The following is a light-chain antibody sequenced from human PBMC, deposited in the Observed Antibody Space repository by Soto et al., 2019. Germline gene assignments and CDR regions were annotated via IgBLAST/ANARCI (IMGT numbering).Light chain of an antibody. V-gene: IGKV3-15*01. J-gene: IGKJ5*01. Sequence: EVVMTQSPATLSVSPGERVTLACRSSQSVADNLAWFQQKPGQRPRLLIYGASTRATGIPARFSGSGAETDFTLTVSSLRSEDSAVYYCQQYNYWPITFGQGTRLEIK. CDR3: QQYNYWPIT. CDR1: QSVADN. CDR2: GAS.